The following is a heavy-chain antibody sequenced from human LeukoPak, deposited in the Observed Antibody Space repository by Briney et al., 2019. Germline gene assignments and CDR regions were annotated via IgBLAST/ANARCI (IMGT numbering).Heavy chain of an antibody. CDR2: IYSGGST. D-gene: IGHD4-17*01. CDR3: AKEVTTVTTATFDY. V-gene: IGHV3-66*02. Sequence: SGGSLRLSCAASGFTVSSSYMTWVRQAPGKGLEWVSLIYSGGSTYYADSVKGRFTISRDNSKNTLYLQMNSLRAEDTAVYYCAKEVTTVTTATFDYWGQGTLVTVSS. CDR1: GFTVSSSY. J-gene: IGHJ4*02.